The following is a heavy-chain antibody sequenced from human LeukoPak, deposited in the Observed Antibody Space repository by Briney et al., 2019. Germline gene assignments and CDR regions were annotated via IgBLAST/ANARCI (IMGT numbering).Heavy chain of an antibody. D-gene: IGHD6-19*01. CDR3: ARSSGWYHRGPDYYYYYMDV. CDR1: GFTFSSYG. CDR2: ISGSGGST. V-gene: IGHV3-23*01. J-gene: IGHJ6*03. Sequence: GGTLRLSCAASGFTFSSYGMSWVRQAPGKGLEWVSGISGSGGSTYYADSVKGRFTISRDNSKNTLHLRMNSLRAEDAAVYYCARSSGWYHRGPDYYYYYMDVWGKGTTVTVS.